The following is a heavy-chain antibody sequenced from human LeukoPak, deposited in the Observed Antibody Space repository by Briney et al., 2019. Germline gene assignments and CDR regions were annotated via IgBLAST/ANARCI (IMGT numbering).Heavy chain of an antibody. CDR1: GFTFSTYA. CDR2: ISGSGSNT. V-gene: IGHV3-23*01. CDR3: AKGVSTGWYYFDY. D-gene: IGHD6-19*01. J-gene: IGHJ4*02. Sequence: PGGSLRLSCAASGFTFSTYAMRWVRQAPGKGLEWVSSISGSGSNTYYAESVKGRFTISRDNSKNTVNPQMNSLRADDTAVYFCAKGVSTGWYYFDYWGQGILVTVSS.